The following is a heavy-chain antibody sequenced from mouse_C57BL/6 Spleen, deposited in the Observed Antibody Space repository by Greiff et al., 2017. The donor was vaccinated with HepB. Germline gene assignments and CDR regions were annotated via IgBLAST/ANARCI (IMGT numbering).Heavy chain of an antibody. J-gene: IGHJ4*01. D-gene: IGHD2-3*01. CDR1: GYAFSSSW. V-gene: IGHV1-82*01. Sequence: QVQLQQSGPELVKPGASVKISCKASGYAFSSSWMNWVKQRPGKGLEWIGRIYPGDGDTNYNGKFKGKATLTADKSSSTAYMQLSSLTSEDSAVYFCARFYDGYYHYAMDYWGQGTSVTVSS. CDR3: ARFYDGYYHYAMDY. CDR2: IYPGDGDT.